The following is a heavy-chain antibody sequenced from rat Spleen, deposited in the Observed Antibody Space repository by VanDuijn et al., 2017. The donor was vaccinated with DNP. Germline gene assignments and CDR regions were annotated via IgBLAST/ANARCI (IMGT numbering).Heavy chain of an antibody. J-gene: IGHJ2*01. CDR1: GYSITSGHK. CDR2: VNNEGST. CDR3: AVQLGVFDY. V-gene: IGHV3-3*01. D-gene: IGHD4-4*01. Sequence: EVQLQESGPGLVKPSQSLSLTCSVTGYSITSGHKWTWIRKFPGNELEWMGYVNNEGSTNYNPSLKSRFSNTRDTSRNQFFLQVNSVRNEDTATYYCAVQLGVFDYWGQGVMVIVSS.